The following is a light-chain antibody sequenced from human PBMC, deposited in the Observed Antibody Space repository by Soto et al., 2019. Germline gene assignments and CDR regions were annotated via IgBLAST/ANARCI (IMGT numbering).Light chain of an antibody. CDR3: QQYDSSPYT. CDR2: LSS. Sequence: ETVLTQSPGTLSLSPGERATLSGRASQAIRSTHLAWYQQKPGQAPRLLMYLSSTRAPGIPDRFSGSGSGTDFTLSISRLEPEDFAVYYCQQYDSSPYTFGQGTKLEIK. V-gene: IGKV3-20*01. CDR1: QAIRSTH. J-gene: IGKJ2*01.